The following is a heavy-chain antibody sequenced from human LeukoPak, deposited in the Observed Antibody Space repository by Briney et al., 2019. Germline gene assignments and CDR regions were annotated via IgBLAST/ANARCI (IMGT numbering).Heavy chain of an antibody. J-gene: IGHJ6*02. CDR3: ARDVAVDGRIYYYGMDV. V-gene: IGHV1-3*01. CDR2: INAGNGNT. CDR1: GYTFTSYA. Sequence: ASVKVSCKASGYTFTSYAMHWVRQAPGQRLEWMGWINAGNGNTKYSQKFQGRVTITRDTSANTAYMELSSLRFEDTAVYYCARDVAVDGRIYYYGMDVWGQGTTVTVSS. D-gene: IGHD6-13*01.